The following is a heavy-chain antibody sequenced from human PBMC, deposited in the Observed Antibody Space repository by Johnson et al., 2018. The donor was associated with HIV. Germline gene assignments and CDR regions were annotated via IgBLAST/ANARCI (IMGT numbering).Heavy chain of an antibody. CDR3: AKSSSGELLYAFDI. V-gene: IGHV3-74*01. J-gene: IGHJ3*02. D-gene: IGHD1-26*01. CDR2: INSDGSST. Sequence: VQLVESGGGLVQPGGSLRLSCAASGFTFSSYWMHWVRQAPGKGLVWVSRINSDGSSTSYADSVKGRCTISRDNAKNTLYLQMNSLRAEDTAVYYCAKSSSGELLYAFDIWGQGTMVTVSS. CDR1: GFTFSSYW.